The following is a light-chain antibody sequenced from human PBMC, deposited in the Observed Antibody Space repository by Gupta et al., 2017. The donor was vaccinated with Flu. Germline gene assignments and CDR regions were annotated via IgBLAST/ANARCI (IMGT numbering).Light chain of an antibody. CDR3: QQYKDYSWK. J-gene: IGKJ1*01. CDR2: KAS. Sequence: DIRMTQSPSTLSAPVGDRVTITCRASHDINTWLAWYQQKPGEAPKVRIYKASTLQSGVPSRFSGSGSETEFTLTITSLQPDDFATYYCQQYKDYSWKFGQGTKVEIK. CDR1: HDINTW. V-gene: IGKV1-5*03.